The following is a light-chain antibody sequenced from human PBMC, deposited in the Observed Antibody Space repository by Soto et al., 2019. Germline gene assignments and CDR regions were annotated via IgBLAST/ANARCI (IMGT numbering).Light chain of an antibody. J-gene: IGLJ1*01. V-gene: IGLV2-14*01. CDR2: GVS. CDR1: SSDVGGYNY. Sequence: QSVLTQPASVSGSPGQSITISCTGTSSDVGGYNYVSWYQQHPGKAPKFVIYGVSNRPSGVSNRFSGSKSGNTASLTISGLQAEDEADYYCSSYTTSNTRQIVFGTGTKVTVL. CDR3: SSYTTSNTRQIV.